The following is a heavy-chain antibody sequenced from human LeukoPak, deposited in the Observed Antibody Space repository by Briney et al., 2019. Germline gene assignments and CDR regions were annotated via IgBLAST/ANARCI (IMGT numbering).Heavy chain of an antibody. CDR1: GFTFSSYA. Sequence: GGSLRLSCAASGFTFSSYAMSWVRQAPGKGLEWVSAISGSGGSTYYADSVKGRFTISRDNSKNTLYLQMSSLRAEDTAVYYCAKAYSSSWYGQYYFDYWGQGTLVTVSS. D-gene: IGHD6-13*01. CDR3: AKAYSSSWYGQYYFDY. J-gene: IGHJ4*02. CDR2: ISGSGGST. V-gene: IGHV3-23*01.